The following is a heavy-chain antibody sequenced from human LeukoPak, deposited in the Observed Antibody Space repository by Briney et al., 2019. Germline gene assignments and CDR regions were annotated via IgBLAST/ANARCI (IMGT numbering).Heavy chain of an antibody. V-gene: IGHV1-2*02. D-gene: IGHD6-13*01. Sequence: ASVKVSCRASGYIFSDYYMHWVRQAPGQGLEWLGWINPKSGAADYAQQFRGRVTMTRDTSINTDYMEMKRVTSDDTAVYYCARDRDTIPATDAGGDHFHFWGQGTLVTVSS. CDR2: INPKSGAA. CDR3: ARDRDTIPATDAGGDHFHF. J-gene: IGHJ4*02. CDR1: GYIFSDYY.